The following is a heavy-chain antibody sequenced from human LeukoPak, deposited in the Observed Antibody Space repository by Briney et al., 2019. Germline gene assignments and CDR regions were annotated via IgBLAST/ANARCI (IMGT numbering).Heavy chain of an antibody. CDR2: IYYSGST. Sequence: SETLSLTCTVTGVSISSYYWSWIRQPPGKGLEWIGYIYYSGSTNYNPSLKSRVTISVDTSKNQFSLKLSSVTAADTAVYYCATVTNRGWFDPWGQGTLVTVSS. CDR3: ATVTNRGWFDP. D-gene: IGHD4-17*01. CDR1: GVSISSYY. V-gene: IGHV4-59*01. J-gene: IGHJ5*02.